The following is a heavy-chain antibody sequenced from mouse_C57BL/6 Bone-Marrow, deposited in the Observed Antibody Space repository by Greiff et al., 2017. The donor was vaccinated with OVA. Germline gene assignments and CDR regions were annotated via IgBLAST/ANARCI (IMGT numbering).Heavy chain of an antibody. Sequence: VQLQQPGAELVKPGASVKMSCKASGYTFTSYWITWVKQRPGQGLEWIGDIYPGSGSTNYNEKFKSKATLTVDKSSSTAYMQLSSLTSEDSAVYYCARRYYGSSYWYFDVWGTGTTVTVSS. CDR2: IYPGSGST. CDR1: GYTFTSYW. V-gene: IGHV1-55*01. D-gene: IGHD1-1*01. CDR3: ARRYYGSSYWYFDV. J-gene: IGHJ1*03.